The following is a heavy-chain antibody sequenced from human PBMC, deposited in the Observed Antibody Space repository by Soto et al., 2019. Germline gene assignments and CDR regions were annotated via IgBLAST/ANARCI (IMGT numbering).Heavy chain of an antibody. J-gene: IGHJ5*02. V-gene: IGHV4-34*01. CDR3: ASFVNYGNWFDP. Sequence: SETLSLTCAVYGGSFSGYYWSWIRQPPGKGLEWIGEINHSGSTNYNPSLKSRVTISVDTSKNQFSLKLSSVTAADTAVYYCASFVNYGNWFDPWGQGTLVTVSS. CDR1: GGSFSGYY. CDR2: INHSGST. D-gene: IGHD4-17*01.